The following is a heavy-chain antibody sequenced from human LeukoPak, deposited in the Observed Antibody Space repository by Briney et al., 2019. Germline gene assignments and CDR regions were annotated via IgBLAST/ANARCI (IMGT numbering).Heavy chain of an antibody. CDR3: ARARSAFNYPLYFDY. J-gene: IGHJ4*02. V-gene: IGHV4-59*01. D-gene: IGHD5-24*01. CDR2: IYYTGST. CDR1: GGSFSGYY. Sequence: PSETLSLTCAVYGGSFSGYYGSWIRQPPGKGLEWIGYIYYTGSTNYNPSLKSRVTISLDASKNHSSLKLSSLTAADTAVYYCARARSAFNYPLYFDYWGQGALVTVSS.